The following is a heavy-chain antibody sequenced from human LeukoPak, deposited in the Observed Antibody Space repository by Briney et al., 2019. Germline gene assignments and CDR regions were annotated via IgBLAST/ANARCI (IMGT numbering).Heavy chain of an antibody. CDR2: IIPIFGTA. D-gene: IGHD2-2*02. Sequence: SVKVSCKASGGTFSSYAISWVRQAPGQGLEWMGGIIPIFGTANYAQKFQGRVTITTDESTSTAYMELSSLRSEDTAVYYCARHTAAIPYQGNFDYWGQGTLVTVSS. CDR1: GGTFSSYA. J-gene: IGHJ4*02. CDR3: ARHTAAIPYQGNFDY. V-gene: IGHV1-69*05.